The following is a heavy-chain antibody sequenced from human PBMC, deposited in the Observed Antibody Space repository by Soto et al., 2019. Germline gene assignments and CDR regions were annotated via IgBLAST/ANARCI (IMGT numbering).Heavy chain of an antibody. CDR1: EFTFGDYA. Sequence: PGGSLRLSCTASEFTFGDYAMSWFRQAPGKGLEWVGFIRSKAYGGTTGYAASVKGRFTISIDDSKSIAYLQMNSLKTEDTAVYYCTSYYDSSQYYDYHYGQDVWGQGKTVTVSS. CDR2: IRSKAYGGTT. V-gene: IGHV3-49*03. D-gene: IGHD3-22*01. CDR3: TSYYDSSQYYDYHYGQDV. J-gene: IGHJ6*02.